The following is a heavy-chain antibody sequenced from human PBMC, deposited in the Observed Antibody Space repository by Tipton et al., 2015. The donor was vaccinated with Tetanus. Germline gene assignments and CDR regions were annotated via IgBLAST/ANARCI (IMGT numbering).Heavy chain of an antibody. V-gene: IGHV3-33*01. CDR2: IWYDGSNK. Sequence: SLRLSCAASGFTFSSYGMHWVRQAPGKGLEWVAVIWYDGSNKYYADSVKGRFTISRDNAKNSLYLQMNSLRAEDTAVYYCARDIGTKVDYWGQGTLVTVSS. CDR3: ARDIGTKVDY. D-gene: IGHD1-26*01. CDR1: GFTFSSYG. J-gene: IGHJ4*02.